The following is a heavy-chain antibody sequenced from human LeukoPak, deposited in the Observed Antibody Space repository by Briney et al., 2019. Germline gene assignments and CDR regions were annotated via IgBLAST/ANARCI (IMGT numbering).Heavy chain of an antibody. Sequence: GGSLRLSCAASGFTFSSYSMNWVRQAPGKGLEWVSFISSSPSTIYYADSVKGRFTISRDNAKNSLYLQMNSLRAENTAVYYCVLDYGSGSYYLPLWGQGTLVTVSS. J-gene: IGHJ4*02. V-gene: IGHV3-48*04. CDR3: VLDYGSGSYYLPL. CDR1: GFTFSSYS. CDR2: ISSSPSTI. D-gene: IGHD3-10*01.